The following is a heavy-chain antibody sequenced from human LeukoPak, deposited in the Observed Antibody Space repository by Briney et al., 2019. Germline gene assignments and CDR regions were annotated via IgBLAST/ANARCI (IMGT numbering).Heavy chain of an antibody. D-gene: IGHD6-6*01. CDR2: ISSSSSYI. CDR1: GFTFSSYS. J-gene: IGHJ4*02. CDR3: ARDGDYSSSSH. Sequence: GGSLRLSCAASGFTFSSYSVKWVRQAPGKGLEWVSSISSSSSYIYYADSVKGRFTISRDNAKNSLYLQMNSRRAEDAAVYYCARDGDYSSSSHWGQGTLVTVSS. V-gene: IGHV3-21*01.